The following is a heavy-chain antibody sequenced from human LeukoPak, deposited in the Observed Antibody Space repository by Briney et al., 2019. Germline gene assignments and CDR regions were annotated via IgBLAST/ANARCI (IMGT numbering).Heavy chain of an antibody. Sequence: GGSLRLSCAASGFTFSSYGMHWVRQAPGKGLEWVSIISLDGSTEFYADSVKGRFTISRDTASNTMHLEMNNLRIEDTAVYYCMRDYMGWFDPWGQGSLVTVSS. D-gene: IGHD3-10*01. V-gene: IGHV3-30*03. CDR3: MRDYMGWFDP. J-gene: IGHJ5*02. CDR1: GFTFSSYG. CDR2: ISLDGSTE.